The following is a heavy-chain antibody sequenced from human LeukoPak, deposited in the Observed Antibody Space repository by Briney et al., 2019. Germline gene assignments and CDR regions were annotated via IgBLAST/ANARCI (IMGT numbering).Heavy chain of an antibody. D-gene: IGHD1-26*01. CDR2: IYHSGST. CDR1: GVSISSGGYY. V-gene: IGHV4-30-2*06. J-gene: IGHJ4*02. Sequence: PSQTLSLTCTVSGVSISSGGYYWRWIRQSPGKGLEWIGYIYHSGSTYYNPSLKSRVTISVGRSKNQFSLKLSSVTAADTAVYYCARDLGGYSGFLDYWGQGTLVTVSS. CDR3: ARDLGGYSGFLDY.